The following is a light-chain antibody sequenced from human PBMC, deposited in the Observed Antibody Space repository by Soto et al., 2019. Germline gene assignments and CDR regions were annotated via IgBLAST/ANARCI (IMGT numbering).Light chain of an antibody. CDR3: QQYNSFSWT. Sequence: DIQMTQSPSTLSASVGDSVTITCRASQSISTWLAWYQQKPGKALKLLIYDASSLEGGVPSRFSGSGSGTEFTLTISGLQPDDFATYYCQQYNSFSWTFGQGTKVDIK. CDR2: DAS. V-gene: IGKV1-5*01. J-gene: IGKJ1*01. CDR1: QSISTW.